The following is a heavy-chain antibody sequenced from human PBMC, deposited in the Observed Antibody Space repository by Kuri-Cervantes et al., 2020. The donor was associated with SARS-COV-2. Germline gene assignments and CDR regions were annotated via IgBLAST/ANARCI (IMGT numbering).Heavy chain of an antibody. V-gene: IGHV4-39*02. J-gene: IGHJ6*02. D-gene: IGHD2-2*01. CDR1: GDSISSSLHY. CDR3: ARSRGYCSSTSCFYYYGMDV. CDR2: IHHSGST. Sequence: SETLSLTCSVSGDSISSSLHYWAWLRQPPGKGLEWIANIHHSGSTHYNPSLKSRVTISVDTSKNHFSLNLDSVTAADTAVYYCARSRGYCSSTSCFYYYGMDVWGQGTTVTVSS.